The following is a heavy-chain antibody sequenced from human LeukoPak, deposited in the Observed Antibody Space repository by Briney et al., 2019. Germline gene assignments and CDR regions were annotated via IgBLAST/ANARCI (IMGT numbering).Heavy chain of an antibody. V-gene: IGHV4-39*01. CDR2: INYSGST. D-gene: IGHD2-21*02. Sequence: KTSETLSLTCTVSGGSISSTSYYWGWIRQPPGKGLAWIGTINYSGSTYYNPSLKSRVTISVDTSKNQISLKLNSVTAADTAMYYCARHGDLLSPFQTWGQGTLVTVSS. CDR1: GGSISSTSYY. CDR3: ARHGDLLSPFQT. J-gene: IGHJ5*02.